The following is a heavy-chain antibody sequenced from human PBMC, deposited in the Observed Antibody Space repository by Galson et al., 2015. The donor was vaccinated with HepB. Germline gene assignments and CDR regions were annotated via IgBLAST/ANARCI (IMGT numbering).Heavy chain of an antibody. CDR1: GFTFSSYG. J-gene: IGHJ4*02. V-gene: IGHV3-33*01. CDR3: ARASGEGYPTATYY. Sequence: SLRLSCAASGFTFSSYGMHWVRQAPGKGLEWVAAIWFDGTDKYYADSVKGRFSISRDNSENTLYLQMNNLRAEDMAVYFCARASGEGYPTATYYWGQGALDTVSS. CDR2: IWFDGTDK. D-gene: IGHD3-10*01.